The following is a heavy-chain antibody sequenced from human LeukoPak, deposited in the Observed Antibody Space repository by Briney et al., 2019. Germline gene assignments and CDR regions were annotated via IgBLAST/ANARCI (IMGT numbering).Heavy chain of an antibody. Sequence: PGGSRRLSCAASGLTFSSYGMHWGRQAPGKGLEWVAVISYDGSNKYYADSVKGRFTISRDNSKNTLYLQMNSLRAEDTAVYYCAKDLRYFDWLLADYWGQGTLVTVSS. CDR1: GLTFSSYG. CDR2: ISYDGSNK. D-gene: IGHD3-9*01. V-gene: IGHV3-30*18. J-gene: IGHJ4*02. CDR3: AKDLRYFDWLLADY.